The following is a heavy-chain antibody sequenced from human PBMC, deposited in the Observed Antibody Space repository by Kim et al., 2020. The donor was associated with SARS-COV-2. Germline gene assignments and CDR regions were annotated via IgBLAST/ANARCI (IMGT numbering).Heavy chain of an antibody. CDR2: K. D-gene: IGHD4-17*01. J-gene: IGHJ4*02. Sequence: KYYLESVEGRFTSSRDNAKHSLFLQMNSLRAEGTAVYYCARDPHRGGDYDYWGQGTLVTVSS. CDR3: ARDPHRGGDYDY. V-gene: IGHV3-7*03.